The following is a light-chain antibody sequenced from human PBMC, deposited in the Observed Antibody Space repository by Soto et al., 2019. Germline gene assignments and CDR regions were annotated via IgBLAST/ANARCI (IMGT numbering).Light chain of an antibody. V-gene: IGKV3D-20*01. J-gene: IGKJ5*01. CDR3: QQYGNSPQIT. CDR1: QSVSSSY. Sequence: MLLTQSPSTLSFXXGEGPTLAAPSSQSVSSSYLAWYQQKPGLAPRLLIYGASNRATGIPDRFSGSGSGTDFTLTISRLEPEDFAVYYCQQYGNSPQITFGQGTRLEIK. CDR2: GAS.